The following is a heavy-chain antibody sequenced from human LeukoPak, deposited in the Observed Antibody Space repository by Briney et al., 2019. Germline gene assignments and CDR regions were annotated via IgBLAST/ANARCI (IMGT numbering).Heavy chain of an antibody. CDR2: IWYDGSNK. CDR3: ARAMGAYPNENWLDP. V-gene: IGHV3-33*01. D-gene: IGHD1-26*01. CDR1: GFTFSSYG. J-gene: IGHJ5*02. Sequence: PGRSLRLSCAASGFTFSSYGMHWVRQAPGKGLEWVAVIWYDGSNKYYADSVKGRFTISRDSSKNTIYLQMNGLRAEDTAVNYCARAMGAYPNENWLDPWGQGTLVTVSS.